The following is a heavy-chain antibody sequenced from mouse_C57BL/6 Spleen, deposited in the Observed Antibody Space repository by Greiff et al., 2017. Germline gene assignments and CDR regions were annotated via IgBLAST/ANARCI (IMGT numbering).Heavy chain of an antibody. D-gene: IGHD1-1*01. CDR3: ARAIVSSPRFDY. CDR2: IDPSDSET. V-gene: IGHV1-52*01. J-gene: IGHJ2*01. Sequence: VQLQQPGAELVRPGSSVKLSCKASGYTFTSYWMHWVKQRPIQGLEWIGNIDPSDSETHYHQTFKDTATLTVDKSSSTAYRQLSSLTAEDSAVDYCARAIVSSPRFDYWGQGTTLTVSS. CDR1: GYTFTSYW.